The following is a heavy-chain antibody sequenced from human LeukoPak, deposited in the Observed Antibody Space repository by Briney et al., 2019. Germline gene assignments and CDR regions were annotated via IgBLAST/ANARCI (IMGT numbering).Heavy chain of an antibody. CDR3: ARERTGSRKADY. V-gene: IGHV1-46*01. D-gene: IGHD1-26*01. CDR2: IDASGGST. CDR1: GYTFISYY. Sequence: GASVKVPCKASGYTFISYYMHWVRQAPGQGLEWMGIIDASGGSTSYAQKFQGRVTMTRDTSTSTVYMELSSLRSDDTAVYYCARERTGSRKADYWGQGTLVTVSS. J-gene: IGHJ4*02.